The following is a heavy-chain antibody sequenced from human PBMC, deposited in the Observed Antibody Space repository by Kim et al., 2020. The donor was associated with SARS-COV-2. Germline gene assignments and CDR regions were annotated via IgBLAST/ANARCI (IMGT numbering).Heavy chain of an antibody. CDR2: ISAYNGNT. J-gene: IGHJ5*02. CDR1: GYTFTSYG. V-gene: IGHV1-18*01. CDR3: ARALDIVVVVAATPSGWFDP. D-gene: IGHD2-15*01. Sequence: ASVKVSCKASGYTFTSYGISWVRQAPGQGLEWMGWISAYNGNTNYAQKLQGRVTMTTDTSTSTAYMELRSLRSDDTAVYYCARALDIVVVVAATPSGWFDPWGQGTLVTVSS.